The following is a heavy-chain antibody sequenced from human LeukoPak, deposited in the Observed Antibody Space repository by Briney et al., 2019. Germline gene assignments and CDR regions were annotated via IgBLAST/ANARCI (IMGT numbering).Heavy chain of an antibody. CDR1: GGSFSGYY. Sequence: PSETLSLTCAVYGGSFSGYYWSWIRQPPGKGLEWIGEINHSGSTNYNPSLKSRVTISVDTSKNQFSLKLSSVTAADTAVYYCARDSYDILTGYYGMDVWGQGTLVTVSS. V-gene: IGHV4-34*01. J-gene: IGHJ6*02. CDR2: INHSGST. D-gene: IGHD3-9*01. CDR3: ARDSYDILTGYYGMDV.